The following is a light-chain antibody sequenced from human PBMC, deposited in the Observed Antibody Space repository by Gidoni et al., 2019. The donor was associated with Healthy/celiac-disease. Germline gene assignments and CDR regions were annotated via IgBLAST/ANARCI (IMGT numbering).Light chain of an antibody. CDR3: QQYNSYSPYT. CDR2: EAS. CDR1: QSISSW. V-gene: IGKV1-5*03. Sequence: DIQLTQHHSTLYASVGDRVPITCRASQSISSWLAWYQQKPGKAPKLLIYEASILESGVPSRFSGSGSGTEFTLTISSLQPDDFATYYCQQYNSYSPYTFXQXTKLEIK. J-gene: IGKJ2*01.